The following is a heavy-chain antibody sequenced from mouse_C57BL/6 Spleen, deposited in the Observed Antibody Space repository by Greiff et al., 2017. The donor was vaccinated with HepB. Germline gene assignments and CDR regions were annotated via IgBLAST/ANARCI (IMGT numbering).Heavy chain of an antibody. CDR1: GYAFSSYW. V-gene: IGHV1-80*01. J-gene: IGHJ3*01. CDR2: IYPGNGDT. Sequence: VHLVESGAELVKPGASVKISCKASGYAFSSYWMNWVKQRPGKGLEWIGQIYPGNGDTNYNGKFKGKATLTADKSSSTAYMQLSSLTSEDSAVYFCARRGDSSFAYWGQGTLVTVSA. CDR3: ARRGDSSFAY. D-gene: IGHD3-3*01.